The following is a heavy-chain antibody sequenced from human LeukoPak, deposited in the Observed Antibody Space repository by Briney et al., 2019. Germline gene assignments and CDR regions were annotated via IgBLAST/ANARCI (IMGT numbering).Heavy chain of an antibody. CDR1: GGSIGGFY. CDR3: AARPPIVVAGPFDY. CDR2: ISYSGTT. J-gene: IGHJ4*02. Sequence: SETLSLTCTVSGGSIGGFYWSWIRQPPGKGLEWIGYISYSGTTNYNPSLKSRVTISVDTSETQFSLRLSSVTAADTAVYYCAARPPIVVAGPFDYWGQGTLVTVSS. V-gene: IGHV4-59*01. D-gene: IGHD6-19*01.